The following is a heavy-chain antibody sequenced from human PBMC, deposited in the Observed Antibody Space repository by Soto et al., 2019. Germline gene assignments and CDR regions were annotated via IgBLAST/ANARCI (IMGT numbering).Heavy chain of an antibody. D-gene: IGHD3-10*01. CDR2: INPNNGDT. J-gene: IGHJ4*02. CDR1: GYTFTDYY. CDR3: ARSVSFITPRPDY. Sequence: ASVKVSCKASGYTFTDYYLHWVRQAPGQGLECMGWINPNNGDTNYAQKFQGRVTMTRDTSISTAYMEVSSLRSDDTAVYYCARSVSFITPRPDYWGQGTLVTVSS. V-gene: IGHV1-2*02.